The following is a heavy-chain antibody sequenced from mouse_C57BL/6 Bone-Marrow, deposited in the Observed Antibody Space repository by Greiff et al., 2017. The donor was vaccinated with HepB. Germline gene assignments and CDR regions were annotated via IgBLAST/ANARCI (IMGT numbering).Heavy chain of an antibody. J-gene: IGHJ4*01. V-gene: IGHV5-9-1*02. D-gene: IGHD2-3*01. CDR2: ISSGGDYT. CDR3: TSYDGYYVGAMDY. CDR1: GFTFSSYA. Sequence: EVQRVESGEGLVKPGGSLKLSCAASGFTFSSYAMSWVRQTPGNRLEWVAYISSGGDYTYYADTVKGRFTITRDNARNTLYLQMSSLKSEDTAMYYCTSYDGYYVGAMDYWGQGTTVTVSS.